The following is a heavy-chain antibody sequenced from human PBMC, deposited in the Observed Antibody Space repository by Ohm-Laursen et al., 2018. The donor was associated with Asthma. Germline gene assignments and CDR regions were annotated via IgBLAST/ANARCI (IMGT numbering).Heavy chain of an antibody. V-gene: IGHV1-69*05. D-gene: IGHD3-22*01. J-gene: IGHJ4*02. CDR2: IIPIFGTA. CDR1: GGTFSSYA. CDR3: AREALFDYYDSSGYYQAPYFDY. Sequence: SVKVSCKASGGTFSSYAISWVRQAPGQGLEWMGGIIPIFGTANYAQKFQGRVTITRDTSASTAYMELSSLRSEDTAVYYCAREALFDYYDSSGYYQAPYFDYWGQGTLVTVSS.